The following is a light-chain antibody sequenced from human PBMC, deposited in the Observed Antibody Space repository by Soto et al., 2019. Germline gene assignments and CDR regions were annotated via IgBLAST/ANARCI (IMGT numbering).Light chain of an antibody. CDR1: SGYRNYE. V-gene: IGLV9-49*01. CDR2: VGTGGIVG. CDR3: GAEHGSGSNFVDV. Sequence: QLVLTQPPSASASLGASVTLTCTLSSGYRNYEVDWYQQRPGKGPRFVMRVGTGGIVGSKGDGIPDRFSVLGSGLNRYLTIRNIQEEDESDYHCGAEHGSGSNFVDVFGTGTKLTVL. J-gene: IGLJ1*01.